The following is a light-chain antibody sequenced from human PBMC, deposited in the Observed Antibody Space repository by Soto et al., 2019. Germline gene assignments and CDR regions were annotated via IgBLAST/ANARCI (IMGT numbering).Light chain of an antibody. Sequence: ALTQSPGTLSSSPGERATLSCRASQSVSSNYLAWYQQKPGQAPRLLIYGASSRATGIPDRFSGSGSGTDFTLTIDRLESEDFAVYFCQQYGDLPWTFGQGTKAEN. J-gene: IGKJ1*01. CDR2: GAS. CDR1: QSVSSNY. V-gene: IGKV3-20*01. CDR3: QQYGDLPWT.